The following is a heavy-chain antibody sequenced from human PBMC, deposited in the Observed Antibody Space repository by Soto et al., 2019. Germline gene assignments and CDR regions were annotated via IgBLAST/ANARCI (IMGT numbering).Heavy chain of an antibody. CDR1: GFTFSSYG. J-gene: IGHJ6*02. CDR3: AKDLGATVTTSPFWYYYYGMDV. V-gene: IGHV3-30*18. CDR2: ISYDGSNK. Sequence: PGGSLRLSCAASGFTFSSYGMHWVRQAPGKGLEWVAVISYDGSNKYYADSVKGRFTISRDNSKNTLYLQMNSLRAEDTAVYYCAKDLGATVTTSPFWYYYYGMDVWGQGTTVTVSS. D-gene: IGHD4-17*01.